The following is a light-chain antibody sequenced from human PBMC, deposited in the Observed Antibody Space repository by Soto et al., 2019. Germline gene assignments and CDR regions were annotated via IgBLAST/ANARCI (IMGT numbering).Light chain of an antibody. CDR3: QQQGCSHPVT. J-gene: IGKJ1*01. Sequence: EIVLTQSPGTLSSSAGERATLSCRASQSVSSSYLAWYQQKPGQAPRLLIFGASCKAPGIPAWCSGSGSARDFTLTISSREHDDVVVYYCQQQGCSHPVTFGEGTKVDIK. CDR1: QSVSSSY. V-gene: IGKV3-20*01. CDR2: GAS.